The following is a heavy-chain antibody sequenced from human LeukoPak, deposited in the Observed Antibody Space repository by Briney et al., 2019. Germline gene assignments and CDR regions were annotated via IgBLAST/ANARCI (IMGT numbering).Heavy chain of an antibody. D-gene: IGHD2-21*02. CDR3: ARLYCGGDCYLNP. V-gene: IGHV4-59*08. J-gene: IGHJ5*02. Sequence: SETLSLTCTVSGGSISGYYWSWIRQPPGRGLEWIGFIYYTGNTNYNPSLKSRVTISVDTSKNQFSLKLSSVTAADTAVYYCARLYCGGDCYLNPWGQGTLVTVSS. CDR2: IYYTGNT. CDR1: GGSISGYY.